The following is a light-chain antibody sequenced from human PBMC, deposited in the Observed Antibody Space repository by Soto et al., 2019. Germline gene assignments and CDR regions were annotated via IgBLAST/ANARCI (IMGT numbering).Light chain of an antibody. J-gene: IGKJ3*01. CDR1: QSLSSSY. V-gene: IGKV3-20*01. Sequence: EIVLTQSPGTLSLSPGERATLSCRASQSLSSSYLACYQQKPDQAPRLLIYGASSRATGIPDRISGSGSGTDFTLTISRLEPEDFAVYYCQQYGSSTGFTFGPGTKVDIK. CDR2: GAS. CDR3: QQYGSSTGFT.